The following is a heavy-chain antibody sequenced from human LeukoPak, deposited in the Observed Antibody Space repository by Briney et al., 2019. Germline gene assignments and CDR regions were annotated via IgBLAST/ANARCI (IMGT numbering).Heavy chain of an antibody. CDR1: GGSISSSSYY. D-gene: IGHD3-22*01. V-gene: IGHV4-39*07. J-gene: IGHJ5*02. CDR3: ARGTSSGYHPGRWFDP. Sequence: SETLSLTCTVSGGSISSSSYYWGWIRQPPGKGLEWIGSIYYSGSTYYNPSLKSRVTISVDTSKNQFSLKLSSVTAADTAVYYCARGTSSGYHPGRWFDPWGQGTLVTVSS. CDR2: IYYSGST.